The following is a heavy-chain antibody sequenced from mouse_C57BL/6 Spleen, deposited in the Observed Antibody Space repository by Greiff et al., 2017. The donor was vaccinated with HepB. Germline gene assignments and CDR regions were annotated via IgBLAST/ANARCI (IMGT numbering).Heavy chain of an antibody. J-gene: IGHJ1*03. CDR2: IDPSDSYT. Sequence: QVQLQQPGAELVKPGASVKLSCKASGYTFTSYWMQWVKQRPGQGLEWIGEIDPSDSYTNYNQKFKGKATLTVDTSSSTAYMQPSSLTSEDSAVYYCARRPDSNWYFDVWGTGTTVTVSS. D-gene: IGHD2-5*01. CDR1: GYTFTSYW. CDR3: ARRPDSNWYFDV. V-gene: IGHV1-50*01.